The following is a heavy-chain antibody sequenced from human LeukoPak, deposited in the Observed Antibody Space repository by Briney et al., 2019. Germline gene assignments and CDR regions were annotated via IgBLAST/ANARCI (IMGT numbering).Heavy chain of an antibody. CDR2: ITWNGAIT. V-gene: IGHV3-9*01. J-gene: IGHJ4*02. CDR3: ARDITPSFESSGIDF. D-gene: IGHD3-22*01. Sequence: GRSLRLSCAASRFTFDDHAMHWVRQVPGKGLEWVAGITWNGAITGYVDSVKGRFTISRDNAKNSLFLQMNSLRTEDTAFYYCARDITPSFESSGIDFWGQGTLVTVSS. CDR1: RFTFDDHA.